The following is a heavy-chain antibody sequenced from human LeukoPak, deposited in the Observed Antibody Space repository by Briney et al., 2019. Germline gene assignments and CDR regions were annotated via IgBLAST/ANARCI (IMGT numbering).Heavy chain of an antibody. CDR2: IYYSGST. D-gene: IGHD6-19*01. J-gene: IGHJ4*02. CDR3: ARTVAGTSKPCYFDY. Sequence: ASETLSLTCTVSGGSISSYYWSWIRQPPGKGLEWIGYIYYSGSTNYNPSLKSRVTISVDTSKNQFSLKLSSVTAADTAVYYCARTVAGTSKPCYFDYWGQGTLVTVSS. CDR1: GGSISSYY. V-gene: IGHV4-59*01.